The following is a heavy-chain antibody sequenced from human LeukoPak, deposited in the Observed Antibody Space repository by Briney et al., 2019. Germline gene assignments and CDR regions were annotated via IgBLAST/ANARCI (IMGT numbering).Heavy chain of an antibody. J-gene: IGHJ3*02. CDR1: GGSISSYY. CDR3: ARDLDSSGYSSLLAFDI. Sequence: SETLSLTCTVSGGSISSYYWSWIRQPAGKGLEWIGRIYTSGSTNYNPSPKSRVTMSVDTSKNQFSLKLSSVTAADTAVYYCARDLDSSGYSSLLAFDIWGQGTMVTVSS. V-gene: IGHV4-4*07. D-gene: IGHD3-22*01. CDR2: IYTSGST.